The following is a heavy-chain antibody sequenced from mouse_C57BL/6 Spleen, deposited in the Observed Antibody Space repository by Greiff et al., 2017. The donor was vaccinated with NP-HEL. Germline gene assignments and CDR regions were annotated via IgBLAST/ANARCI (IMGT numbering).Heavy chain of an antibody. V-gene: IGHV1-76*01. D-gene: IGHD1-1*01. CDR2: IYPGSGNT. CDR1: GYTFTDYY. CDR3: ARWDTTVGDWYFDV. Sequence: QVQLQQSGAELVRPGASVKLSCKASGYTFTDYYINWVKQRPGQGLEWIARIYPGSGNTYYNEKFKGKATMTADKSSSTAYMQLSSLTSEDSAVYFCARWDTTVGDWYFDVWGTGTTVTVSS. J-gene: IGHJ1*03.